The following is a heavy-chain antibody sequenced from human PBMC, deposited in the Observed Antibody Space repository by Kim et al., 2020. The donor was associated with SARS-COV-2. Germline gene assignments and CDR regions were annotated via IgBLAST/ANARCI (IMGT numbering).Heavy chain of an antibody. V-gene: IGHV1-46*01. D-gene: IGHD5-18*01. Sequence: SYAQKFQGRVTMTRDTSTSTVYMELSSLRSEDTAVYYCASQIGHSYGLSYWGQGTLVTVSS. J-gene: IGHJ4*02. CDR3: ASQIGHSYGLSY.